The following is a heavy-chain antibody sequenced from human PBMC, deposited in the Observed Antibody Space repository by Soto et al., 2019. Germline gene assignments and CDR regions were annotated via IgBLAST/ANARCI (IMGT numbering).Heavy chain of an antibody. V-gene: IGHV4-34*01. CDR3: ARVRVDIVATMKLYYYYGMDV. D-gene: IGHD5-12*01. Sequence: SETLSLTCAVYGGSFSGYYWSWIRQPPGKGLEWIGEINHSGSTNYNPSLKSRVTISVDTSKNQFSLKLSSVTAADTAVYYCARVRVDIVATMKLYYYYGMDVWGQGTTVTSP. CDR2: INHSGST. J-gene: IGHJ6*02. CDR1: GGSFSGYY.